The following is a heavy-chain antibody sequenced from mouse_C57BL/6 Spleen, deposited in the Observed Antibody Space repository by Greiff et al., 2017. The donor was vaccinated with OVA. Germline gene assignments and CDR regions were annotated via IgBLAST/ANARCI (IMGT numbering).Heavy chain of an antibody. J-gene: IGHJ3*01. Sequence: QVQLQQPGAELVKPGASVKLSCKASGYTFTSYWMQWVKQRPGQGLEWIGEIDPSDSYTNYNHKFKGKATLTVDKSSSTAYMQHSSLTSEDSAVYYCARPRYYGSNPFAYWGQGTLVTVSA. CDR2: IDPSDSYT. D-gene: IGHD1-1*01. CDR1: GYTFTSYW. V-gene: IGHV1-50*01. CDR3: ARPRYYGSNPFAY.